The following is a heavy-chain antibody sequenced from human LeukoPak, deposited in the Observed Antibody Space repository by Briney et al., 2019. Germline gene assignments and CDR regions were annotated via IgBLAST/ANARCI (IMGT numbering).Heavy chain of an antibody. J-gene: IGHJ4*02. CDR1: GFTFSSYA. CDR3: ARVAVAGTGRNYYFDY. CDR2: ISYDGSSK. V-gene: IGHV3-30*04. D-gene: IGHD6-19*01. Sequence: GRSLRLSCAASGFTFSSYAMHWVRQAPGKGLEWVSVISYDGSSKYYADSVKGRFTISRDNSKNTLYLQMNSLRAEDTAVYYCARVAVAGTGRNYYFDYWGQGTLVTVSS.